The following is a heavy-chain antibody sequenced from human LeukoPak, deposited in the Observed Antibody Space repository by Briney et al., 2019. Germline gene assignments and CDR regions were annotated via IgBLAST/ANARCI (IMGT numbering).Heavy chain of an antibody. J-gene: IGHJ6*03. CDR3: AKGGPFGQSYYYDYYYMDV. D-gene: IGHD3-16*01. V-gene: IGHV1-46*01. CDR2: INPSGGST. CDR1: GYTFTSYY. Sequence: ASVKVSCKASGYTFTSYYMHWVRQAPGQGLEWMGIINPSGGSTSYAQKFQGRVTMTRDTSTSTVYMELSSLRSEDTAVYYCAKGGPFGQSYYYDYYYMDVWGKGTTVTVSS.